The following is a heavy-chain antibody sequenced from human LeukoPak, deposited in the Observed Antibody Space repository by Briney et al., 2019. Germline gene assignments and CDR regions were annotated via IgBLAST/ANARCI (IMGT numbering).Heavy chain of an antibody. J-gene: IGHJ4*02. V-gene: IGHV5-51*01. D-gene: IGHD3-10*01. CDR1: GYSFTSYW. CDR2: IYPGDSDT. Sequence: GESLKISCKGSGYSFTSYWIGWVRQMPGKGLEWMGIIYPGDSDTRYSPSFQGQVTISADKSISTAYLQWSSLKASDTAMYYCAGNLFYGSGSYYQPYYWGQGTLVTVSS. CDR3: AGNLFYGSGSYYQPYY.